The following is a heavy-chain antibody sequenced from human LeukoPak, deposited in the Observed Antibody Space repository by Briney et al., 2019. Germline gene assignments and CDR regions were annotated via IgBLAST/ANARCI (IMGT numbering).Heavy chain of an antibody. J-gene: IGHJ4*02. Sequence: MASETLSLTCTVSGGSISSYYWSWIQQPPGKGLEWIGYIYYSGSTNYNPSLKSRVTISVDTSKNQFSLKLSSVTAADTAVYYCARSDILTGYYPFDYWGQGTLVTVSS. CDR1: GGSISSYY. CDR2: IYYSGST. V-gene: IGHV4-59*08. CDR3: ARSDILTGYYPFDY. D-gene: IGHD3-9*01.